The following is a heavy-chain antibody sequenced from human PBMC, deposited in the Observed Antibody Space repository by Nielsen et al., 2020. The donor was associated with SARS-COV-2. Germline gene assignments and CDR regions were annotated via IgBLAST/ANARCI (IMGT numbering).Heavy chain of an antibody. CDR1: GYTFTGYY. CDR2: INPNSGGT. Sequence: ASVKVSCKASGYTFTGYYMHWVRQAPGQGLEWMGWINPNSGGTNYAQKFQGRVTMTRDTSISTAYMELSRLRSDDTAVYYCARAPQRSYDNSGYYAYYFDYWGQGTLVTVSS. CDR3: ARAPQRSYDNSGYYAYYFDY. J-gene: IGHJ4*02. D-gene: IGHD3-22*01. V-gene: IGHV1-2*02.